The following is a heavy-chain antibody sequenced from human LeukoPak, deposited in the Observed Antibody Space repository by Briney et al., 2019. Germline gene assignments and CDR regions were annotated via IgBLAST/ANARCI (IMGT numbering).Heavy chain of an antibody. CDR3: AKSPTMVRGVSDY. V-gene: IGHV3-23*01. CDR1: GFTFSNFW. J-gene: IGHJ4*02. CDR2: ISGSGGST. D-gene: IGHD3-10*01. Sequence: GGSLRLSCAASGFTFSNFWMTWVRQAPGKGLEWVSAISGSGGSTYYADSVKGRFTISRDNSKNTLYLQMNSLRAEDTAVYYCAKSPTMVRGVSDYWGQGTLVTVSS.